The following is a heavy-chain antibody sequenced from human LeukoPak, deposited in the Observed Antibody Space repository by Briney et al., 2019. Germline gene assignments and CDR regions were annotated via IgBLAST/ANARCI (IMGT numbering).Heavy chain of an antibody. CDR1: GYTFTGYY. Sequence: ASVKVSCKASGYTFTGYYMHWVRQAPGQGLEWMGWINPNSGGTNYAQKFQGRVTMTRDTSISAAYMELSRLRSDDTAVYYCARNLVVVPAANQPYYYYYGMDVWGQGTTVTVSS. CDR2: INPNSGGT. CDR3: ARNLVVVPAANQPYYYYYGMDV. J-gene: IGHJ6*02. V-gene: IGHV1-2*02. D-gene: IGHD2-2*01.